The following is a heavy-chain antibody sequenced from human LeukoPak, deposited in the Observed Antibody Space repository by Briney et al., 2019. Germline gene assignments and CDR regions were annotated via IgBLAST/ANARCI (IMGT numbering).Heavy chain of an antibody. CDR2: ISGSGGST. V-gene: IGHV3-23*01. CDR3: AKDRVAVAGYFDY. J-gene: IGHJ4*02. Sequence: HPGGSLRLSCAASGFTFSSYAMSWVRQAPGKGLEGVSAISGSGGSTYYADSVKGRFTISSDNSKNTLYLQMNSLRAEDTAVYYCAKDRVAVAGYFDYWGQGTLVTVSS. D-gene: IGHD6-19*01. CDR1: GFTFSSYA.